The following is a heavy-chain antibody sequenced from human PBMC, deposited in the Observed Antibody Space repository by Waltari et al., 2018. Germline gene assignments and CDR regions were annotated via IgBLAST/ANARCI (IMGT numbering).Heavy chain of an antibody. Sequence: EVQLVESGGGLVQPGGSLRLSCLVSGFTFSDYWMSWVRQAPGKGLEWVANIKQDGSVIYYADSVKGRFTISRDNAKNSLYLQMNSLRAEDTAVYYCARDVGNVGGNYWGQGTLVTVSS. J-gene: IGHJ4*02. D-gene: IGHD3-10*01. V-gene: IGHV3-7*01. CDR2: IKQDGSVI. CDR1: GFTFSDYW. CDR3: ARDVGNVGGNY.